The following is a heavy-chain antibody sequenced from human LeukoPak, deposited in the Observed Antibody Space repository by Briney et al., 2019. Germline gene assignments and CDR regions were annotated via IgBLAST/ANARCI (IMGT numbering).Heavy chain of an antibody. D-gene: IGHD3-22*01. CDR2: IYYSGST. CDR3: ARAGGSSGYYSFSFDY. J-gene: IGHJ4*02. V-gene: IGHV4-30-4*01. Sequence: SETLSLTCTVSGGSISSGDYYWSWIRQPPGKGLEWIGYIYYSGSTYYNPSLKSRVTISVDTSKNQFSLKLSSVTAADTAVYYCARAGGSSGYYSFSFDYWGQGTLVTVSS. CDR1: GGSISSGDYY.